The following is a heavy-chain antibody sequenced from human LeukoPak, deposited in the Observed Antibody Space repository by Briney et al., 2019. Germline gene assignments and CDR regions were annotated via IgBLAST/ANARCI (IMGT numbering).Heavy chain of an antibody. D-gene: IGHD3-9*01. CDR2: ISSSGSTI. J-gene: IGHJ6*03. V-gene: IGHV3-11*01. Sequence: GGSLRLSCAASGFTFSGYYMSWIRQAPGKGLEWVSYISSSGSTIYYADSVKGRFTISRDNAKNSLYLQMNSLRAEDTAVYYCARERALRYFDWSLGCMDVWGKGTTVTVSS. CDR1: GFTFSGYY. CDR3: ARERALRYFDWSLGCMDV.